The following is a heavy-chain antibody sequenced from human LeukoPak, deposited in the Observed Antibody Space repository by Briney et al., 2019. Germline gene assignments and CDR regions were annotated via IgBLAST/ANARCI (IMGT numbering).Heavy chain of an antibody. D-gene: IGHD3-10*01. Sequence: GGSLRLSCAASGFTFGSYWMSWVRQAPGKGLEWVANIKEDGSEKYYVDSVKGRFTISRDNAQNSLYLQINNLRAEDTAVYYCARDSKYYYGSGTSHWFDPWGQGTLVTVSS. CDR1: GFTFGSYW. J-gene: IGHJ5*02. CDR2: IKEDGSEK. V-gene: IGHV3-7*03. CDR3: ARDSKYYYGSGTSHWFDP.